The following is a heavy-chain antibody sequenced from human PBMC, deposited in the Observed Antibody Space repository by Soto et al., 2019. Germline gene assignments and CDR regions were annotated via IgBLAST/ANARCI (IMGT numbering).Heavy chain of an antibody. J-gene: IGHJ5*02. CDR3: AREAWLSWFDP. Sequence: SETLSLTCTVSGGSISSSSYYWGWIRQPPGKGLEWIGSIYYSGSTYYNPSLKSRVTISVDTSKNQFSLKLSSVTAADTAVYYCAREAWLSWFDPWGQGTLVTVSS. D-gene: IGHD3-10*01. CDR1: GGSISSSSYY. V-gene: IGHV4-39*02. CDR2: IYYSGST.